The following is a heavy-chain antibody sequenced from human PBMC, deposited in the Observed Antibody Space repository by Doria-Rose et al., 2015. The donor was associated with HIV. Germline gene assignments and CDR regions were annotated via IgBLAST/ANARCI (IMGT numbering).Heavy chain of an antibody. CDR3: ARIKSSRWYHKYYFDF. V-gene: IGHV2-26*01. D-gene: IGHD6-13*01. J-gene: IGHJ4*02. Sequence: QESGPVPVKPTETLTLTCTVSGVSLSSPGMGVSWIRQPPGKALEWLVNIFSDDERSYQTSLKSRLTISRGTSKSQVVLTMTDMDPVDTATYYCARIKSSRWYHKYYFDFWGQGTLVIVSA. CDR1: GVSLSSPGMG. CDR2: IFSDDER.